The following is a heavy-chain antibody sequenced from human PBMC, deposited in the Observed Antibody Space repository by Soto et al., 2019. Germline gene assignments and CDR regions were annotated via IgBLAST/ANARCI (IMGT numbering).Heavy chain of an antibody. D-gene: IGHD3-9*01. J-gene: IGHJ4*02. CDR1: GGSFSGYY. V-gene: IGHV4-34*01. CDR2: INHSGST. Sequence: PSETLSLTCAVYGGSFSGYYWSWIRQPPGKGLEWIGEINHSGSTNYNPSLKSRVTISVDTSKNQFSLRLSSVTAADTAVYYCARGKRYFDWLLPTFDYWGQGTLVT. CDR3: ARGKRYFDWLLPTFDY.